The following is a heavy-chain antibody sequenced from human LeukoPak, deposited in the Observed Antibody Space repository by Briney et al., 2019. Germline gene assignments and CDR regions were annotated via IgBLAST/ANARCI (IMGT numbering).Heavy chain of an antibody. V-gene: IGHV3-30*04. CDR1: GFTFSSYA. CDR2: ISYDGSNK. D-gene: IGHD3-22*01. J-gene: IGHJ4*02. Sequence: GGSLRLSCAASGFTFSSYAMHWVRQAPGKGLEWVAVISYDGSNKYYADSVKGRFTISRDNSKNTLYLQMNSLRAEDTAVYYCARDASYDSSGYYSGIMGFDYWGQGTLVTVSS. CDR3: ARDASYDSSGYYSGIMGFDY.